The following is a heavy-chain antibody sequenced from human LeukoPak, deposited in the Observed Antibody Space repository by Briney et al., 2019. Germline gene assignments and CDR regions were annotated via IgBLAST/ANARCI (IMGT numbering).Heavy chain of an antibody. J-gene: IGHJ4*02. Sequence: SETLSLTCTVSGGSISSYYWSRIRQPPGKGLEWIGYIYYSGSTNYNPSLKSRVTISVDTSKNQFSLKLSSVTAADTAVYYCARSRGGYLDYWGQGTLVTVSS. CDR3: ARSRGGYLDY. V-gene: IGHV4-59*08. CDR1: GGSISSYY. D-gene: IGHD2-15*01. CDR2: IYYSGST.